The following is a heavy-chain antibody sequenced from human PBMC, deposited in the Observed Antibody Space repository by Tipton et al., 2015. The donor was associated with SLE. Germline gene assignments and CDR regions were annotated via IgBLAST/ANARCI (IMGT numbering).Heavy chain of an antibody. V-gene: IGHV4-61*09. D-gene: IGHD1-26*01. CDR1: GGSLSSGSYY. CDR2: IYTIGNT. J-gene: IGHJ3*02. CDR3: ARDGAGDAFDI. Sequence: TLSLTCTVSGGSLSSGSYYWTWIRQPAGKGLEWIGYIYTIGNTNYNPSLKSRVTISVGTSKNQFSLKLSSVTAADTAVYYCARDGAGDAFDIWGQGTMVTVSS.